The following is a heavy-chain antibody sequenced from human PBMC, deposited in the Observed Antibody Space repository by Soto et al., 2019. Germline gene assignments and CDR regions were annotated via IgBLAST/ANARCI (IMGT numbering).Heavy chain of an antibody. CDR2: IIPILGIA. J-gene: IGHJ5*02. Sequence: QVQLVQSGAAVKKPGSSVKVSCKPSGGTFSSYTISWVRQAPGQGLEWMGRIIPILGIANYAQKFQGRVTITSDKSTSTAYRELSSLRSEDTAVYYCARGAELRWWGRWFDPWGQGTLVTVSS. D-gene: IGHD4-17*01. V-gene: IGHV1-69*02. CDR3: ARGAELRWWGRWFDP. CDR1: GGTFSSYT.